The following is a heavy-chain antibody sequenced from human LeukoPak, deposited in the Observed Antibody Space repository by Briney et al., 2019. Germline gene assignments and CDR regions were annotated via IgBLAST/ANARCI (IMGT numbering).Heavy chain of an antibody. CDR1: GGTFSSYA. D-gene: IGHD6-19*01. J-gene: IGHJ4*02. V-gene: IGHV1-69*01. CDR2: IIPIFGIA. Sequence: ASVKVSCKASGGTFSSYAISWVRQAPGQGLEWMGGIIPIFGIANYAQKFQGRVTITADESTSTAYMELSSLRSEDTAVYYCASSIAVAGTVGGYFDYWGQGTLVTVSS. CDR3: ASSIAVAGTVGGYFDY.